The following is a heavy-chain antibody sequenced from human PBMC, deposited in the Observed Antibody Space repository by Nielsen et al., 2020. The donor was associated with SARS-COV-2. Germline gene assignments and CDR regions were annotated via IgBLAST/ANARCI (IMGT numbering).Heavy chain of an antibody. V-gene: IGHV3-9*01. CDR3: ATGGY. CDR2: ISWNSGSI. CDR1: GFTFDDYA. Sequence: GGSLRLSCAASGFTFDDYAMHWVRQAPGKGLEWVSGISWNSGSIGYADSVKGRFTISRDNAKNSLYLQMNSLRAEDTALNYCATGGYWGQGTLVTVSS. J-gene: IGHJ4*02. D-gene: IGHD1-14*01.